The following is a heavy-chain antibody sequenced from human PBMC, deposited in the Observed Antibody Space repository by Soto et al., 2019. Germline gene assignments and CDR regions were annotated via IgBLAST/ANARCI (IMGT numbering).Heavy chain of an antibody. CDR3: ATALGIAARSLVRPFDY. CDR1: GYTLTELS. CDR2: FDPEDGET. Sequence: GASVKVSCKVSGYTLTELSMHWVRQAPGKGLEWMGGFDPEDGETIYAQKFQGRVTITEDTSADTAYMELSSLRSEDTAVYYCATALGIAARSLVRPFDYWGQGTLVTVSS. J-gene: IGHJ4*02. V-gene: IGHV1-24*01. D-gene: IGHD6-6*01.